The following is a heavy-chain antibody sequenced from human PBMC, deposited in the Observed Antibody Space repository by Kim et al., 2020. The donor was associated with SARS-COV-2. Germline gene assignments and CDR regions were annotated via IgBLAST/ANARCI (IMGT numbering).Heavy chain of an antibody. V-gene: IGHV3-21*01. CDR2: ISSSSSYI. D-gene: IGHD6-13*01. Sequence: GGSLRLSCAASGFTFSSYSMNWVRQAPGKGLEWVSSISSSSSYIYYADSVKGRFTISRDNAKNSLYLQMNSLRAEDTAVYYCAREGEGYIAAAANWFDPWGQGTLVTVSS. J-gene: IGHJ5*02. CDR1: GFTFSSYS. CDR3: AREGEGYIAAAANWFDP.